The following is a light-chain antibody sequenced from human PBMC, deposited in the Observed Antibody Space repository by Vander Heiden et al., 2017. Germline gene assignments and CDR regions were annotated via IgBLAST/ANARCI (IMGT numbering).Light chain of an antibody. CDR3: QQYGSSAWT. V-gene: IGKV3-20*01. Sequence: IVLTQSPGPLSLSPGERAALSCRASQSVSSSSLAWYQQKPGQAPRLLIYGASSRATGIPDRFSGSGSGTDFTLTISRLEPEDFALYYCQQYGSSAWTFGQGTKVEIK. J-gene: IGKJ1*01. CDR2: GAS. CDR1: QSVSSSS.